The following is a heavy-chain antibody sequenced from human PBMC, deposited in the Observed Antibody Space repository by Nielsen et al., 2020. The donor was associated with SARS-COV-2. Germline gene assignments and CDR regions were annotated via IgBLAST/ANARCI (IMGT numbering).Heavy chain of an antibody. J-gene: IGHJ6*02. V-gene: IGHV4-59*08. D-gene: IGHD2/OR15-2a*01. Sequence: WIRQPPGKGLERIGHIYYSGSTNYNPSLKSRVTISVDTSKNQFSLKLSSVTAADTAMYYCAREYRGSYYYYGMDVWGQGTTVTVSS. CDR2: IYYSGST. CDR3: AREYRGSYYYYGMDV.